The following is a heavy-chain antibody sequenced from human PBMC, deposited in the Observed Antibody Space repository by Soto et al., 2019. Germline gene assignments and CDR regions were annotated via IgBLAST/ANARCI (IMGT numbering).Heavy chain of an antibody. Sequence: ASVKVSCKASGYTFTTYGISWVRQAPGQGLEWMGWISVYNGNTKYAKKFEVRVTMTTETSTNTAYMDLRSLRCDDTAVYYCVRAKIRSSHYYEPHPFDLWGHGTMVTVSS. CDR3: VRAKIRSSHYYEPHPFDL. V-gene: IGHV1-18*04. J-gene: IGHJ3*01. D-gene: IGHD3-22*01. CDR1: GYTFTTYG. CDR2: ISVYNGNT.